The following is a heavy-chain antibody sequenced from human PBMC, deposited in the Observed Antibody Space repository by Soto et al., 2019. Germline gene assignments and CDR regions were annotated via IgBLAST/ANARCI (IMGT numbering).Heavy chain of an antibody. Sequence: EVHLVESGGGLVQPGGSLRLSCAASGITFSNYWMTWVRQAPGKGLEWVANIKQDGSEKYYVDSVKGRFTISRDNAKNSLYLKMNSRRAEDTAVYYCARDQDDSSDAFDIWGQGTMVTVSS. D-gene: IGHD3-3*01. CDR3: ARDQDDSSDAFDI. CDR2: IKQDGSEK. V-gene: IGHV3-7*01. J-gene: IGHJ3*02. CDR1: GITFSNYW.